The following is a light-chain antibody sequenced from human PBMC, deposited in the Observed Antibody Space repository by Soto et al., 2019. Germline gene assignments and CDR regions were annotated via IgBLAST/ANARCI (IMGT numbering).Light chain of an antibody. J-gene: IGKJ5*01. CDR3: QQSHSTPIT. V-gene: IGKV1-39*01. CDR2: AAS. Sequence: DIQMTQSPSCLSASIGDRVTITCRASQTISEYLNWYQQKPGKPPKLLIYAASSLQSGVPSRFSGSGYGANFPLTISSLQPEDFATYYCQQSHSTPITFGQGPDWRL. CDR1: QTISEY.